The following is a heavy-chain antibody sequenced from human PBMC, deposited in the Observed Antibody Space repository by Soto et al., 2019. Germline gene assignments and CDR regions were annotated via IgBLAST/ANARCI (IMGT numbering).Heavy chain of an antibody. J-gene: IGHJ4*02. CDR2: ISSNGGST. Sequence: GGSLRLSFAASGFTFSNAWMSWVRQAPGKGLEYVSAISSNGGSTYYANSVKGRFTISRDNSKNTLYLQMGSLRAEDMAVYYCARGPGYYFDYWGQGTLVTVSS. CDR3: ARGPGYYFDY. CDR1: GFTFSNAW. V-gene: IGHV3-64*01.